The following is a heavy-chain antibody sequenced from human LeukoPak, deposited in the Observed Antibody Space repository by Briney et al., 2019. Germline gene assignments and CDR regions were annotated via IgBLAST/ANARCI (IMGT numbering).Heavy chain of an antibody. CDR2: INHSGST. J-gene: IGHJ6*03. D-gene: IGHD2-2*01. Sequence: SETLSLTCAVYGGSFSGYYWSWIRPPPGKGLEWIGEINHSGSTNYNPSLKSRVTISVDTSKNQFSLKLSSATAADTAVYYCARGEIVVVPAARYYYYYMDVWGKGTTVTVSS. CDR3: ARGEIVVVPAARYYYYYMDV. V-gene: IGHV4-34*01. CDR1: GGSFSGYY.